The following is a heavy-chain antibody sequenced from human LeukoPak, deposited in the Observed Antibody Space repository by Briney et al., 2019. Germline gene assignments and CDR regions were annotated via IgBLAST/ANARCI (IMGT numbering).Heavy chain of an antibody. CDR3: AKEGVRIRGVTLYYYYHYIDV. CDR1: GFTFTSYG. J-gene: IGHJ6*03. CDR2: IRNDGSDK. Sequence: GGSLRLSCAASGFTFTSYGMHWVRQAPGKGLEWVAFIRNDGSDKHYADSVKGRFNISRDESSNTLFLQMNSLRVEDTAVYFCAKEGVRIRGVTLYYYYHYIDVWGKGATVTVSS. V-gene: IGHV3-30*02. D-gene: IGHD3-10*01.